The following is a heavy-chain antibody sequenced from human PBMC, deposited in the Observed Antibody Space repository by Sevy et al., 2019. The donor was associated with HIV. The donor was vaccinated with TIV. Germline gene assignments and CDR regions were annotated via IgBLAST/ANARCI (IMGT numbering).Heavy chain of an antibody. D-gene: IGHD5-12*01. CDR2: ITRNSYEAYGGTT. Sequence: GGSLRLSCTTSGFTFDDYAMTWFRQPPGKGLEWVAFITRNSYEAYGGTTDYAASVKGRFIISRDDSKSIAYLQMNSLKTEDTAFYYCTRGLATADTPEYYFDYWGQGTLVTDSS. CDR1: GFTFDDYA. V-gene: IGHV3-49*03. J-gene: IGHJ4*02. CDR3: TRGLATADTPEYYFDY.